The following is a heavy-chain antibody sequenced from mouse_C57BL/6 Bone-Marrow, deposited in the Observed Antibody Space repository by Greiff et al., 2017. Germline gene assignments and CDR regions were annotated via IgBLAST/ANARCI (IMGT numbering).Heavy chain of an antibody. CDR1: GYTFTSYW. CDR2: INPSNGGT. V-gene: IGHV1-53*01. CDR3: ARQRDYSARFLFYYAMDY. J-gene: IGHJ4*01. D-gene: IGHD2-12*01. Sequence: VQLQQPGTELVKPGASVKLSCKASGYTFTSYWMHWVKQRPGQGLEWLGNINPSNGGTNYNETFNSKATLTVDKSSSTAYLQLSSLTSEDSAVYYCARQRDYSARFLFYYAMDYWGQGTSVTVSS.